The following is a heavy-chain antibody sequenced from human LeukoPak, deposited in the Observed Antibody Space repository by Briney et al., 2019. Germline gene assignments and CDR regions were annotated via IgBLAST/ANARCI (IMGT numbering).Heavy chain of an antibody. D-gene: IGHD3/OR15-3a*01. V-gene: IGHV4-34*01. J-gene: IGHJ4*02. CDR3: ARDESRTSLDY. Sequence: SETLSLTCAVYGGSFSGYYWSWLRQPPGKGLEWIGEIYHSGSTNYNPSLKSRVTISVDKSKNQFSLRLSSVTAADTAVYYCARDESRTSLDYWGQGTLVTVSS. CDR2: IYHSGST. CDR1: GGSFSGYY.